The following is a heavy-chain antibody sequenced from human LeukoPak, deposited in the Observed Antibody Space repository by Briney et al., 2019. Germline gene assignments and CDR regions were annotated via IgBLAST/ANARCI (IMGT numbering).Heavy chain of an antibody. CDR1: GFSFSSYE. D-gene: IGHD1-14*01. CDR3: ARDHSPLDY. Sequence: PGGSLRLSCAASGFSFSSYEMNWVRQAPGKGLEWVSYISSSGTIIYYADSVKGRFTISRDNAKNSLYLQMNSLRAVDTAVYYCARDHSPLDYWGQGTRVTVSS. J-gene: IGHJ4*02. CDR2: ISSSGTII. V-gene: IGHV3-48*03.